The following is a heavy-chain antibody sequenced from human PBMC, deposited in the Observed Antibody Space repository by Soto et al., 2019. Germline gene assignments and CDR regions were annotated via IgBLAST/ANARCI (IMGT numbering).Heavy chain of an antibody. Sequence: ASVKVSCKASGYTFTSYGISWVRQAPGQGLEWMGWISAYNGNTNYARKLQGRVTMTTDTSTSTAYMELRSLRSDDTAVYYCARDTYYSGYDRAFSAAGPYYYYYGMDVWGQGTTVTVS. CDR2: ISAYNGNT. CDR3: ARDTYYSGYDRAFSAAGPYYYYYGMDV. CDR1: GYTFTSYG. D-gene: IGHD5-12*01. V-gene: IGHV1-18*04. J-gene: IGHJ6*02.